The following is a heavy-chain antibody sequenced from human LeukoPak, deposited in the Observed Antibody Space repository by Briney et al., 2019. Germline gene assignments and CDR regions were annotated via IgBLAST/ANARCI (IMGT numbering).Heavy chain of an antibody. CDR2: INPNSGGT. V-gene: IGHV1-2*02. CDR3: ARDLGVAVRPFSLYY. D-gene: IGHD6-6*01. CDR1: GYTFTGYY. J-gene: IGHJ4*02. Sequence: ASVKASCKASGYTFTGYYLHWVRQAPGQGLEWMGWINPNSGGTNYAQKFQGRVTMTRDTSISTAYMELSSLRSDDTAVYYCARDLGVAVRPFSLYYWGQGTQVTVSS.